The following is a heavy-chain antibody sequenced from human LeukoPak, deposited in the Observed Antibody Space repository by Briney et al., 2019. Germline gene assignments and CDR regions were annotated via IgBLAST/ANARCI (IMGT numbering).Heavy chain of an antibody. V-gene: IGHV3-21*01. CDR1: GFTFSSYS. J-gene: IGHJ4*02. CDR3: ARDLDHYGSGSYLDY. Sequence: GGSLRLSCAASGFTFSSYSMNWVRQAPGKGLEWVSSISSSSSYIYYADSVKGRFTISRDNAKNSLYLRMSSLRAEDTAVYYCARDLDHYGSGSYLDYWGQGTLVTVSS. D-gene: IGHD3-10*01. CDR2: ISSSSSYI.